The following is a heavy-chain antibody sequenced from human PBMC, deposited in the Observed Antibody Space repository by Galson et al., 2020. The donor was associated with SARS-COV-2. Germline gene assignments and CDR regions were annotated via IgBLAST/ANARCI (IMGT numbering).Heavy chain of an antibody. Sequence: SETLSLTCTVSGGSISSGGYYWSWIRQHPGKGLEWIGYIYYSGSTYYNPSLKSRVTISVDTSKNQFSLKLSSVTAADTAVYYCAREGYCSGGSCGSGNWLDAWSQGTLGTVS. CDR3: AREGYCSGGSCGSGNWLDA. CDR1: GGSISSGGYY. CDR2: IYYSGST. D-gene: IGHD2-15*01. J-gene: IGHJ5*02. V-gene: IGHV4-31*03.